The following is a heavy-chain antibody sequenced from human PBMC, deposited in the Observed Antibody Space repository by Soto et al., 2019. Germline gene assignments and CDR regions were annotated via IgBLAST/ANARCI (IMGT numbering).Heavy chain of an antibody. D-gene: IGHD6-6*01. CDR2: INHSGST. V-gene: IGHV4-34*01. CDR1: GGSFSGYY. Sequence: TLSLTCAVYGGSFSGYYWSWIRQPPGKGLEWIGEINHSGSTNYNPSLKSRVTISRDNAKNSLYLQMNSLRAEDTAVYYCARAPSSSADYWGQGTLVTVSS. J-gene: IGHJ4*02. CDR3: ARAPSSSADY.